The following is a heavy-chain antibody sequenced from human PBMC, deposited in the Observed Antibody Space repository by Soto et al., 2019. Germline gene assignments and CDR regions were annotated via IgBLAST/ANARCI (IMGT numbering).Heavy chain of an antibody. Sequence: SETLSLTCTVSGGSISSGGYYWSWIRQHPGKGLEWIGYIYYSGSTYYNPSLKSRVTISVDTSKNQFSLKLSSVTAADTAVYYCARGGTYYDILTGLDAFDIWGQGTMVTVSS. CDR3: ARGGTYYDILTGLDAFDI. CDR1: GGSISSGGYY. J-gene: IGHJ3*02. D-gene: IGHD3-9*01. V-gene: IGHV4-31*02. CDR2: IYYSGST.